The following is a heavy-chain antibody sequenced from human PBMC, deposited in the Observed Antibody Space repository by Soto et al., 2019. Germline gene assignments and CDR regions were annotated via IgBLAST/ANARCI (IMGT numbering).Heavy chain of an antibody. CDR1: GYSFTSYW. CDR3: AASIFYYGMDV. Sequence: GESLKISCKGSGYSFTSYWIGRVRQMPGKGLEWMGIIYPGDSDTKYNPSFQGQVTISADKSITTTYLQWSSLKASDTAIYYCAASIFYYGMDVWGQGTTVTVSS. V-gene: IGHV5-51*01. CDR2: IYPGDSDT. J-gene: IGHJ6*02.